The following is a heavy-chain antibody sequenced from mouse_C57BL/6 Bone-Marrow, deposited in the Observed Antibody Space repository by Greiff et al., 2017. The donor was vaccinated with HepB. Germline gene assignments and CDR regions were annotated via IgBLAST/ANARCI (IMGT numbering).Heavy chain of an antibody. CDR2: INPGSGGT. V-gene: IGHV1-54*01. CDR1: GYAFTNYL. CDR3: ARRWLLGAY. J-gene: IGHJ3*01. D-gene: IGHD2-3*01. Sequence: LQESGAELVRPGTSVKVSCKASGYAFTNYLIEWVKQRPGQGLEWIGVINPGSGGTNYNEKFKGKATLTADKSSSTAYMQLSSLTSEDSAVYFCARRWLLGAYWGQGTLVTVSA.